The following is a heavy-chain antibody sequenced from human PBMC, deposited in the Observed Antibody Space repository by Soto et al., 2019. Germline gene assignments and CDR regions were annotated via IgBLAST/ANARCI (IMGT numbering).Heavy chain of an antibody. CDR2: ISAYNGNT. J-gene: IGHJ5*02. CDR1: GYTFTSYG. V-gene: IGHV1-18*01. CDR3: ARVPRYTSDIVEVPAVMFDDWFVP. Sequence: QVHLVQSGPEVTKPGASVKVSCTASGYTFTSYGISWVRQAPGQGLEWMGWISAYNGNTNYAQILQGRVTMTTDTSTSTAYMDLSSLRSEDTAVYYCARVPRYTSDIVEVPAVMFDDWFVPWGQGTLVTVSS. D-gene: IGHD2-2*01.